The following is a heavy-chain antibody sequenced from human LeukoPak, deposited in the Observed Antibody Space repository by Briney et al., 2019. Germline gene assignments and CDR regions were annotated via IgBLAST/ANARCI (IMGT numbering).Heavy chain of an antibody. V-gene: IGHV3-21*01. J-gene: IGHJ4*02. CDR2: ISSSGSYI. CDR1: GFTFSSYS. Sequence: TGGSQRLSCAASGFTFSSYSMNWVRQAPGKGLEWVSSISSSGSYIYYADSLKGRFTISRDNAKKSLYLQMNSLRAEDTAVYYCARVDLGIDSWGQGTLVTVAS. CDR3: ARVDLGIDS.